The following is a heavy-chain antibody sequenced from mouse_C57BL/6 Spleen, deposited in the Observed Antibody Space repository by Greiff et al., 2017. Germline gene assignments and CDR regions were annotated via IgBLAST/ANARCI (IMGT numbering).Heavy chain of an antibody. J-gene: IGHJ2*01. CDR2: IYPRSGNT. CDR3: ASCRYGSSYGDY. Sequence: QVQLKQSGAELARPGASVKLSCKASGYTFTSYGISWVKQRTGQGLEWIGEIYPRSGNTYYNEKFKGKATLTADKSSSTAYMELRSLTSEDSAVYFCASCRYGSSYGDYWGQGTTLTVSS. CDR1: GYTFTSYG. D-gene: IGHD1-1*01. V-gene: IGHV1-81*01.